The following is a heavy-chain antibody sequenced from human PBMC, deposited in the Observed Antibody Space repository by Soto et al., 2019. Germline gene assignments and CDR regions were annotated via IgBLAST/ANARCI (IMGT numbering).Heavy chain of an antibody. Sequence: QVQLVQSGAEVKKPGASVKVSCKASGYTFTSYGISWVRQAPGQGLEWMGWISAYNGNTNYAQKLQGRVTMTTDTSTSTAYMELRSLRSDDTAVYYCARDRDYDFWSGFVYYYYGMDVWGQGTTVTVSS. J-gene: IGHJ6*02. CDR3: ARDRDYDFWSGFVYYYYGMDV. CDR1: GYTFTSYG. V-gene: IGHV1-18*04. D-gene: IGHD3-3*01. CDR2: ISAYNGNT.